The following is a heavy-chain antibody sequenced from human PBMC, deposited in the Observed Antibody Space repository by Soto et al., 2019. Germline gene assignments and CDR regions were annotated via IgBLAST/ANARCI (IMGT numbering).Heavy chain of an antibody. J-gene: IGHJ5*02. CDR1: GFTVKDAW. V-gene: IGHV3-15*06. CDR3: TQLYRDDP. Sequence: EIQLVESGGGVVKPGESLTLSCAASGFTVKDAWMHWVRQAPGKGLEWVGLIRSQKDGGATHYAAPVRDRFTISRDDSRNTLYLRMNSLKIKDTAVYYCTQLYRDDPWGQGTLVTVSS. CDR2: IRSQKDGGAT. D-gene: IGHD3-10*01.